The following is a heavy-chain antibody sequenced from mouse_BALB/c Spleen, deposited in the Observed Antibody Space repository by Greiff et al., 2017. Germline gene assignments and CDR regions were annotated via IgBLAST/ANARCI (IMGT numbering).Heavy chain of an antibody. J-gene: IGHJ4*01. V-gene: IGHV1-15*01. Sequence: QVQLQQSGAELVRPGASVTLSCKASGYTFTDYEMHWVKQTPVHGLEWIGAIDPETGGTAYNQKFKGKATLTADKSSSTAYMELRSLTSEDSAVYYCTRDYRYGGAYGGQGTSVTVSS. CDR1: GYTFTDYE. D-gene: IGHD2-14*01. CDR3: TRDYRYGGAY. CDR2: IDPETGGT.